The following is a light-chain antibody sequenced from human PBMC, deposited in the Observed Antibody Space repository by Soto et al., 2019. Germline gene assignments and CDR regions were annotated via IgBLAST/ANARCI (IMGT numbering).Light chain of an antibody. CDR2: ASS. CDR1: QGIGKD. Sequence: DIQMTQSPSSLSASVGDRVTITCRASQGIGKDLGWYQQKPGKAPKRLIYASSSLQSGVPSRFRGSGSGTEVTLTFRSLQPKDFATYNCLQNYTYPLTFGGGTKVQIK. CDR3: LQNYTYPLT. V-gene: IGKV1-17*01. J-gene: IGKJ4*01.